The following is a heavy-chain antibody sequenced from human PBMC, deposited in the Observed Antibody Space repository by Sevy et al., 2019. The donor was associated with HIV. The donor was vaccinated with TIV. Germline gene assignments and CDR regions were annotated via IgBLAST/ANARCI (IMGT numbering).Heavy chain of an antibody. CDR1: SGSFSAYY. CDR3: ARDTGYSGYEQALDY. CDR2: INHSGST. V-gene: IGHV4-34*01. D-gene: IGHD5-12*01. J-gene: IGHJ4*02. Sequence: SETLSLTCAVYSGSFSAYYWSWIRQPPGKGLEWIGEINHSGSTNYNPSLKSRVTISLHTSKNQFSLKLTSVTAADTAVYYCARDTGYSGYEQALDYWGQGTLVTVSS.